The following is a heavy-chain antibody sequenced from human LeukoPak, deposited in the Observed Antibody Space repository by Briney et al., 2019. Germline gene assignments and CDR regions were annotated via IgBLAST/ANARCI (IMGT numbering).Heavy chain of an antibody. D-gene: IGHD1-26*01. CDR1: GFTFSSYS. J-gene: IGHJ4*02. Sequence: PGGSLRLSCAAPGFTFSSYSMNWVRQAPGKGLEWVSYISSSSSTIYYADSVKGRFTISRDNAKNSLYLQMNSLRAEDTAVYYCARDPGVVGATGEFDYWGQGTLVTVSS. CDR3: ARDPGVVGATGEFDY. CDR2: ISSSSSTI. V-gene: IGHV3-48*04.